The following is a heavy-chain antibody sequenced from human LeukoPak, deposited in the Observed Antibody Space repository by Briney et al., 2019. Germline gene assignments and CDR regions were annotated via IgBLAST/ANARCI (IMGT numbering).Heavy chain of an antibody. D-gene: IGHD2-8*01. J-gene: IGHJ4*02. Sequence: ASVKVSCKASGYTFTGYYMHWVRQAPGQGLEWMGWINPNSGGTNYAQKFQGRVTMTRDTSISTAYMELSRLRSDDTAVYYCGNKPTLSCTHGFCVVIDYWGQGTLVTVSS. CDR1: GYTFTGYY. V-gene: IGHV1-2*02. CDR3: GNKPTLSCTHGFCVVIDY. CDR2: INPNSGGT.